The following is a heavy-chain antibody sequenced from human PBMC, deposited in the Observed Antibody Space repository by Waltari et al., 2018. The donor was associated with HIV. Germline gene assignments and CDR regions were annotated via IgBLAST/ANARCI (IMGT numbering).Heavy chain of an antibody. V-gene: IGHV3-7*01. CDR3: ARDGYSDWDVDY. Sequence: EVQLVESGGGLVQPGGSLRLSCAASGFAFNNYWMSWVRQAPGKGLDWVAKINQPGSVKYSVYSVKGRFTISRDNAKNSLFLQMTSLRAEDTAVYYCARDGYSDWDVDYWGQGTLVTVSS. CDR1: GFAFNNYW. CDR2: INQPGSVK. J-gene: IGHJ4*02. D-gene: IGHD4-17*01.